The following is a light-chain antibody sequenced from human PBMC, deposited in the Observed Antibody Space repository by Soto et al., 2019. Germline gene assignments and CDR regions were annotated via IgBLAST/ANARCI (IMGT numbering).Light chain of an antibody. CDR3: QSYDSSLSFWV. V-gene: IGLV1-40*01. Sequence: QSVLTQPPSVSGAPGQRVTISCTGSSSNIGAGYDVHWYQQLPGTAPKLLIYGNSNRPSGVPDRFSGSKSGTSASLAITGLQAEDDADYYCQSYDSSLSFWVFGGGTKLTVL. CDR2: GNS. CDR1: SSNIGAGYD. J-gene: IGLJ3*02.